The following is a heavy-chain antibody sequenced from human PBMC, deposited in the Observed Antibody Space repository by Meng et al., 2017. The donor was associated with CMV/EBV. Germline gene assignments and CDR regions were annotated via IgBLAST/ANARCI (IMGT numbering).Heavy chain of an antibody. D-gene: IGHD5-18*01. CDR2: INQDGTKI. CDR1: GFTFSRYW. Sequence: GESLKIPRAASGFTFSRYWMTWVRKAPGKGLEWVVNINQDGTKIYYVDSVKGRFTVSRDNARNSVYLQLNSLTVEDTAVYYCARIGYTSSSLDYWGRGALVTVSS. V-gene: IGHV3-7*01. CDR3: ARIGYTSSSLDY. J-gene: IGHJ4*02.